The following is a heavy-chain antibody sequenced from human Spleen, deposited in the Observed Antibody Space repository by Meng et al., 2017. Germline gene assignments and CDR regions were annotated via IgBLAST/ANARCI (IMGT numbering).Heavy chain of an antibody. CDR3: THSAGGWKGDLAAY. J-gene: IGHJ4*02. V-gene: IGHV2-5*02. CDR1: GFSLTTRGVT. CDR2: IFWDDDK. Sequence: QISLKESGPTLVKPTQTLTLTCTVSGFSLTTRGVTVGWIRQPPGKAPECLALIFWDDDKRYNPSLMRRLTITKDTSKNQVVLTMTDMDPADTATYYCTHSAGGWKGDLAAYWGQGTLVTVSS. D-gene: IGHD1-1*01.